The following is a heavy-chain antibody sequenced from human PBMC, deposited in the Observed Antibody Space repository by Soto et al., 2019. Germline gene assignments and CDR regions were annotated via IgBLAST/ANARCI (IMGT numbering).Heavy chain of an antibody. J-gene: IGHJ6*02. CDR1: GVTFSSYA. V-gene: IGHV3-23*01. CDR3: ARGDRGGSGSPASYYYSGLDV. CDR2: VSAGGDMT. Sequence: DVQLLESGGDLVQPGGSLRLSCAASGVTFSSYAMSWVRQAPGKGLEWVSSVSAGGDMTYYSDSVKGRFTISRDNSNNALFLRMNSLRAEDTALYYCARGDRGGSGSPASYYYSGLDVWGQGTTVTVSS. D-gene: IGHD3-10*01.